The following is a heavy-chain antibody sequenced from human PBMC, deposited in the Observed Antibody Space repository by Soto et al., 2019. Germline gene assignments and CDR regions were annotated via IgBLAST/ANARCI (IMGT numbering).Heavy chain of an antibody. CDR2: IYYSGST. D-gene: IGHD1-7*01. CDR1: GGSISSGDYY. Sequence: SETLSLTCTVSGGSISSGDYYWSWIRQPPGKGLEWIGYIYYSGSTYYNPSLKSRVTISVDTSKNQFSLKLSSVTAADTAVYYCARAVWNYLSDFDYWGQGTLVTVSS. V-gene: IGHV4-30-4*01. J-gene: IGHJ4*02. CDR3: ARAVWNYLSDFDY.